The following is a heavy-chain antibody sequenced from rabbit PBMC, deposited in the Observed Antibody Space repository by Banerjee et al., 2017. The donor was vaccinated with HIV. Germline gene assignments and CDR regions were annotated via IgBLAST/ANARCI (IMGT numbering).Heavy chain of an antibody. CDR1: GFSFSSNYW. Sequence: EESGGDLVKPEGSLTLTCTASGFSFSSNYWICWVRQAPGKGLEWIACIYAGSSGSTYYASWAKGRFTISKTSSTTVTLQMTSLTAADTATYFCARDGTADTVYAFKLWGPGTLVTVS. CDR2: IYAGSSGST. J-gene: IGHJ4*01. CDR3: ARDGTADTVYAFKL. D-gene: IGHD4-2*01. V-gene: IGHV1S45*01.